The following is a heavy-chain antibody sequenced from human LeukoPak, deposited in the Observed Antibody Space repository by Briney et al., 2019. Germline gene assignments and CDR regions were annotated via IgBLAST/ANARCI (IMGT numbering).Heavy chain of an antibody. Sequence: PGASLRLSCAASGFTFSNYAMSWVRQAPGEGLEWVSAITGCGGNTYYADSVKGRFTISRDNSKNTVFLQMNSLRAEDTAVYYCAKWGDYDVLTGYYVSDYWGQGTLVTVSS. CDR3: AKWGDYDVLTGYYVSDY. D-gene: IGHD3-9*01. CDR2: ITGCGGNT. J-gene: IGHJ4*02. CDR1: GFTFSNYA. V-gene: IGHV3-23*01.